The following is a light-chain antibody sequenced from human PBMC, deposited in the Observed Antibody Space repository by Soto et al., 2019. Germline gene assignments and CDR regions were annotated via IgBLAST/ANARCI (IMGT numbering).Light chain of an antibody. CDR2: GAS. Sequence: VMTQSPATRSVPPGEGATLSCRASQSVSSKLAWYQQKHGQAPRLLIYGASTRATGIPARFSGSVSGTEFTLIISSLKYEDVAVYYCQQSNSWLWAFGQGTKVDI. CDR1: QSVSSK. CDR3: QQSNSWLWA. V-gene: IGKV3-15*01. J-gene: IGKJ1*01.